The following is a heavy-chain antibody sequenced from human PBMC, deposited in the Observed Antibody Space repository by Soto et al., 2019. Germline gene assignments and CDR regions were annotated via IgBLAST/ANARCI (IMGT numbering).Heavy chain of an antibody. CDR2: ISGSTSYT. CDR1: GFSFSDYS. V-gene: IGHV3-21*01. J-gene: IGHJ6*03. Sequence: EVQLVESGGGLVKPGGSPRLSCAASGFSFSDYSMNWVRQAPGKGLEWVSSISGSTSYTYYADSLQGRFTVSRDNAEKSLYLQMNSLRAEDTAVYYCARDGAFCSGTGCRDYYHYMDFWGKGTTVTVSS. CDR3: ARDGAFCSGTGCRDYYHYMDF. D-gene: IGHD2-2*01.